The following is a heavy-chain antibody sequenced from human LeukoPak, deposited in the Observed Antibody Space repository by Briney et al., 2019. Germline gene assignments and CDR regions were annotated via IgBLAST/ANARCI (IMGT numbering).Heavy chain of an antibody. Sequence: PGGSLRLSCAASGFTFSDYYMSWIRQAPGKGLEWVSYISSSGSTIYYADSVKGRFTISRDNSKNTLYLQMNSLRAEDTAVYYCARVEAAAGYYYYGMDVWGKGTTVTVSS. J-gene: IGHJ6*04. D-gene: IGHD6-13*01. CDR2: ISSSGSTI. CDR1: GFTFSDYY. CDR3: ARVEAAAGYYYYGMDV. V-gene: IGHV3-11*04.